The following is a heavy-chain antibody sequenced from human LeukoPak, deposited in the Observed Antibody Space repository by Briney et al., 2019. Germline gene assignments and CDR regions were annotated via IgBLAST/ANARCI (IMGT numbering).Heavy chain of an antibody. CDR2: IIPIFGTA. D-gene: IGHD3-10*01. CDR1: GGTFRSYA. V-gene: IGHV1-69*13. J-gene: IGHJ3*02. Sequence: ASVKVSCKASGGTFRSYAISWVRQAPGQGLDWMGGIIPIFGTANYAQKFQGRVTITADESTSTAYMELSSLRSEDTAVYYCARDRPGSIIALPDAFDIWGQGTMVTVSS. CDR3: ARDRPGSIIALPDAFDI.